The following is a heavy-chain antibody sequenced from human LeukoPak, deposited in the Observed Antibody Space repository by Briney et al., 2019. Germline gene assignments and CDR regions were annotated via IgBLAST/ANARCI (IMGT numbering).Heavy chain of an antibody. Sequence: GGSLRLSCAASGFTFSSYAMHWVRQAPGKGLEWVAVISYDGSNKYYADSVKGRFTISRDNSKNTLYLQMNSLRAEDTAVYYCARISGSFVDYWGLGTLVTVSS. CDR3: ARISGSFVDY. J-gene: IGHJ4*02. CDR2: ISYDGSNK. V-gene: IGHV3-30-3*01. D-gene: IGHD1-26*01. CDR1: GFTFSSYA.